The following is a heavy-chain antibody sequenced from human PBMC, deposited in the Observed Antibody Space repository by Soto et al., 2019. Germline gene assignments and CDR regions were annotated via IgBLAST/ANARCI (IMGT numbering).Heavy chain of an antibody. CDR3: AREIDVSKVTTVRGFDY. J-gene: IGHJ4*02. Sequence: PSQTLSLTCAISGDSVSNNSATWNWIRQSPSRGLEWLGRTYYRSKWYNDYSRFVRSRIIINPDTSKNQFSLQLNSVTPEDTAVYFCAREIDVSKVTTVRGFDYWGQGTLVTVSS. CDR1: GDSVSNNSAT. V-gene: IGHV6-1*01. CDR2: TYYRSKWYN. D-gene: IGHD4-4*01.